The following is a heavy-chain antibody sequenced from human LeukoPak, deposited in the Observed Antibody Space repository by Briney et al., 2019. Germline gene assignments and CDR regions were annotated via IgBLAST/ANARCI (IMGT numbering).Heavy chain of an antibody. CDR1: EFTFSAYW. D-gene: IGHD3-16*02. CDR2: IRQDGSAK. V-gene: IGHV3-7*01. Sequence: HPGGSLGLSCAVSEFTFSAYWMSWVRQAPGKGLEWVANIRQDGSAKFYVDSVRGRFTISRDNAKNSLYLQMNSLRAEDTGVYYCARGYDYIWGSYLGYWGQGTLVTVSS. J-gene: IGHJ4*02. CDR3: ARGYDYIWGSYLGY.